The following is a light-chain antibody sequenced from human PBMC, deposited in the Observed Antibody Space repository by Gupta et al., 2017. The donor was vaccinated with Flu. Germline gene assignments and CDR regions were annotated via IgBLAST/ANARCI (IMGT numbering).Light chain of an antibody. CDR3: CSYAGSSTLV. CDR1: SSDVGRNNL. J-gene: IGLJ2*01. Sequence: ITISCTGTSSDVGRNNLVSWYQQHPGKAPKLMIYEVTKRPSGVSDRFSGSKSGNTASLTISGRQAEDEADYYCCSYAGSSTLVFGGGTKLTVL. V-gene: IGLV2-23*02. CDR2: EVT.